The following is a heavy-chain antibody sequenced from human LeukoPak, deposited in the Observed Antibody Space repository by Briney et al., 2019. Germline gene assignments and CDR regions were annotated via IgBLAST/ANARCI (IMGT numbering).Heavy chain of an antibody. V-gene: IGHV4-4*07. J-gene: IGHJ3*02. Sequence: PSETLSLTCTVSGGSITSYYWSWIRQPAGKGLEWIGRMYTSGSTNYNPSLKSRVTISLGTSKKHFSLRLNSVTAADTAVYYCVRGHLVGGWFKYDAFDIRGQGTMVTVSS. CDR2: MYTSGST. CDR3: VRGHLVGGWFKYDAFDI. CDR1: GGSITSYY. D-gene: IGHD6-19*01.